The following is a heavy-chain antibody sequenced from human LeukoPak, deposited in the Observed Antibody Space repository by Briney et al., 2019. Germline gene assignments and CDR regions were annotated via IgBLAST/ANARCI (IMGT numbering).Heavy chain of an antibody. Sequence: GGSLRLSCAASGFTFSSYEVNWDRQAPGRGLEWVSYISSSGSTIYYADSVKGRFTISRDNAKNSLYLQMNSLRAEDTAVYYCARVGAAADVDYWGQGTPVTVSS. J-gene: IGHJ4*02. CDR2: ISSSGSTI. V-gene: IGHV3-48*03. CDR1: GFTFSSYE. CDR3: ARVGAAADVDY. D-gene: IGHD6-13*01.